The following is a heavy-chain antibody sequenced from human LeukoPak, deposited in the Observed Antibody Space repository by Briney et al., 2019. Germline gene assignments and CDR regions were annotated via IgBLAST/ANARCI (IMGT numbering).Heavy chain of an antibody. CDR2: ISSNGGST. CDR3: ARSGIVGATTRPLDY. CDR1: GFTFSSYA. D-gene: IGHD1-26*01. Sequence: TGGSLRLSCAASGFTFSSYAMHWVRQAPGKGLEYVSAISSNGGSTYYANSVKGRFTISRDNSKNTLYLQMGSLRAEDMAVYYCARSGIVGATTRPLDYWGQGTLVTVSS. V-gene: IGHV3-64*01. J-gene: IGHJ4*02.